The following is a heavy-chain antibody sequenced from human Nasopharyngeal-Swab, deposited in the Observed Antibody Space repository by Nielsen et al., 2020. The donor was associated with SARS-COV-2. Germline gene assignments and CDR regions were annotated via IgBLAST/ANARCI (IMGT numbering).Heavy chain of an antibody. CDR2: IIPIPGIA. CDR3: ARAHRWTTVTTNYYGMDV. Sequence: SVKVSCKASGGTFSSYAISWVRQAPGQGLEWMGGIIPIPGIANYAQKFQGRVTITADKSTSTAYMELSSLRSEDTAVYYCARAHRWTTVTTNYYGMDVWGQGTTVTVSS. CDR1: GGTFSSYA. J-gene: IGHJ6*02. V-gene: IGHV1-69*10. D-gene: IGHD4-11*01.